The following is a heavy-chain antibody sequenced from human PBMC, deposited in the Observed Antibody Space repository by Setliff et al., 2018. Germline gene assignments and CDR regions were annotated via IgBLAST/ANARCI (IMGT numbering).Heavy chain of an antibody. Sequence: SETLSLTCGVSGYSISSGHFWGWIRQPPGKGLEWLGHIYSSGNINYNPSLVSRVTISIDTSKSQFSLRLSSVTAADTAVYYCARQRRIWNDLDYFDYWGQGTLVTVSS. CDR2: IYSSGNI. D-gene: IGHD1-1*01. CDR1: GYSISSGHF. J-gene: IGHJ4*02. CDR3: ARQRRIWNDLDYFDY. V-gene: IGHV4-38-2*01.